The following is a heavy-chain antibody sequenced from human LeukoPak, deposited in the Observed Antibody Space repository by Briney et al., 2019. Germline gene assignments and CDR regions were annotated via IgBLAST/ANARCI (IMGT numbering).Heavy chain of an antibody. CDR2: IYTFGGT. Sequence: SETLSLTCSVSAGSMTSFYWNWVRQPVGKGLEWIGQIYTFGGTNYNPSLTSRVTMSVDTSKNQYSLQLTSVTAADTGVYYCARDSLYSGSVEPLGCWDQGILVIVSS. CDR1: AGSMTSFY. D-gene: IGHD3-10*01. J-gene: IGHJ4*02. CDR3: ARDSLYSGSVEPLGC. V-gene: IGHV4-4*07.